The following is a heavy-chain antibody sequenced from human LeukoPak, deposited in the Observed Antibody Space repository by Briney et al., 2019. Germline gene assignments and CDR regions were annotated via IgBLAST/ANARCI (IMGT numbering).Heavy chain of an antibody. V-gene: IGHV4-39*01. Sequence: SETLSLTCTVSGGSISSSSYYWGWIRQPPGKGLEWIGSICYSGSTYYNPSLKSRVTISVDTSKNQFSLKLSSVTAADTAVYYCARLPRYSSSWIDYWGQGTLVTVSS. J-gene: IGHJ4*02. CDR2: ICYSGST. D-gene: IGHD6-13*01. CDR1: GGSISSSSYY. CDR3: ARLPRYSSSWIDY.